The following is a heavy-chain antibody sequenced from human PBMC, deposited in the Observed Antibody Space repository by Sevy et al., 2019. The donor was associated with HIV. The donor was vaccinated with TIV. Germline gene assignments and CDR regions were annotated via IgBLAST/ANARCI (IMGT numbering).Heavy chain of an antibody. CDR3: ARPSCSGGSCYSDAFDI. Sequence: ASVKVSCKAYGYTFTGYYMHWVRQAPGQGLEWMGWINPNSGGTNYAQKFQGRVTMTRDTSISTAYMELSRLRSDDTAVYYCARPSCSGGSCYSDAFDIWGQGTMVTVSS. V-gene: IGHV1-2*02. CDR2: INPNSGGT. D-gene: IGHD2-15*01. J-gene: IGHJ3*02. CDR1: GYTFTGYY.